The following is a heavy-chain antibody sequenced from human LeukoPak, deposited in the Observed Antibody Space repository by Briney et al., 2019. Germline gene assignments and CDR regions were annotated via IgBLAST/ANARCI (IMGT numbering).Heavy chain of an antibody. CDR2: IRGSGGST. V-gene: IGHV3-23*01. CDR1: GFTISRYA. D-gene: IGHD4-17*01. J-gene: IGHJ4*02. CDR3: AKHAESFGDSVVDY. Sequence: GGSLRLSCAASGFTISRYAMSWVRQAPGKGLEWVSGIRGSGGSTNYADSVKGRFTISRDNSKNTLYIQLNSLTAGDPAVYHRAKHAESFGDSVVDYWGQGTLVTVSS.